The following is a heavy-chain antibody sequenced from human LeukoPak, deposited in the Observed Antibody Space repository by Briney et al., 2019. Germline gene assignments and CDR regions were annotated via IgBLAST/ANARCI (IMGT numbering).Heavy chain of an antibody. J-gene: IGHJ3*02. V-gene: IGHV3-30*03. Sequence: PGGSLRLSCAASGFTFSSYGMHWVRQAPGKGLEWVAVISYDGSNKYYADSVKGRFTISRDNSKNTLYLQMNSLRAEDTAVYYCARDSLLATVTTAAFDIWGQGTMVTVSS. CDR3: ARDSLLATVTTAAFDI. CDR1: GFTFSSYG. CDR2: ISYDGSNK. D-gene: IGHD4-17*01.